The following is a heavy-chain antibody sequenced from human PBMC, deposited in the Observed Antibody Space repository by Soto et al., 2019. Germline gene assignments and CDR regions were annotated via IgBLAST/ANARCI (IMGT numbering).Heavy chain of an antibody. Sequence: QVQLVQSGAEVKKPESSVKVSCKAPGGTFSTYAISWVRQAPGQGLEWMGGIIPMFGTANYAQRFQDRVTITPDESTNTVYMELSSLRSEDPAVYFCASGIQLWLRRINNGYSGWGQGTLVTVSS. CDR3: ASGIQLWLRRINNGYSG. CDR2: IIPMFGTA. V-gene: IGHV1-69*05. J-gene: IGHJ4*02. CDR1: GGTFSTYA. D-gene: IGHD5-18*01.